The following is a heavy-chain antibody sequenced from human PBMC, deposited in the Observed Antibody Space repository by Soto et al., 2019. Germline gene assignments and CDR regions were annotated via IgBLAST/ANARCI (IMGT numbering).Heavy chain of an antibody. CDR1: GGTLSSYT. CDR3: ARDKGYCSDTSCPDFDY. CDR2: VIPNLGVT. V-gene: IGHV1-69*08. Sequence: QVQLVQSGAEVKKPGSSVKVSCKASGGTLSSYTFSWVRQAPGQGLEWTGRVIPNLGVTNYAKEFQGRFTIVVDTSTSTAYMELNSLRYEDTAVYYCARDKGYCSDTSCPDFDYGGQGALVTVAS. J-gene: IGHJ4*02. D-gene: IGHD2-15*01.